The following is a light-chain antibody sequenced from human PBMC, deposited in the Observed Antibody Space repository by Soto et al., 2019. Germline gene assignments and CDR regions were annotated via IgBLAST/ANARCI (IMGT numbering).Light chain of an antibody. CDR1: QTINVW. J-gene: IGKJ1*01. V-gene: IGKV1-5*03. CDR3: QQHEAYPRT. Sequence: DIQMTQSPSTLSASIGDRVTITCRASQTINVWLAWYQKEQGKAPKFLIYQASTLQSGVPSRFSGSGSGTEFTLTISSLQPDDFATYYCQQHEAYPRTFGQGTKVEIK. CDR2: QAS.